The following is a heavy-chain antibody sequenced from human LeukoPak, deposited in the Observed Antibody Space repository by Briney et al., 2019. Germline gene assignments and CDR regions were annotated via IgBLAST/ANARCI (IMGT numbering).Heavy chain of an antibody. CDR2: TYYRSKWYN. CDR3: AKGRWALFDC. Sequence: SQTLSLTRDISGDSVSSNSAAWNWIRQSPSRGLEWLGRTYYRSKWYNDYAISVKSRMTINADTSKNQFSLQPNSVAPEDTAVYYCAKGRWALFDCWGQGTLVIVSS. J-gene: IGHJ4*02. D-gene: IGHD3-10*01. V-gene: IGHV6-1*01. CDR1: GDSVSSNSAA.